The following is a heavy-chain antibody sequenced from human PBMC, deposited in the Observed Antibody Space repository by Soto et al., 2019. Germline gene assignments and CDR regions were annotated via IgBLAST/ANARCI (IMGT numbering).Heavy chain of an antibody. D-gene: IGHD3-22*01. CDR1: GFTYTSSA. Sequence: ASVKVSCKASGFTYTSSAMQWVRQARGQRLEWIGWIVVGSGNTNYAQKFQGWVTMTRDTSISTAYMELSRLRSDDTAVYYCARPSRGIVGPFDYWGQGTLVTVSS. CDR3: ARPSRGIVGPFDY. J-gene: IGHJ4*02. CDR2: IVVGSGNT. V-gene: IGHV1-58*02.